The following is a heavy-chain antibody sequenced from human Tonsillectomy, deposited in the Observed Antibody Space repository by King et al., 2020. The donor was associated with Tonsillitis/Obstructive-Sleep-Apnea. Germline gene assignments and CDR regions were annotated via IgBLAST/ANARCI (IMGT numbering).Heavy chain of an antibody. Sequence: QLQESGPGLVKPSETLSRTCTVSGHSIRSSSYYWGWIRQPPGKGLEWIGTIYYTGSTYYNPSLKSRVTISVDTSKNQFSLKLSSVTAADTAVYYCARHVRDGYGTNFDYWSQGTLVTVSS. CDR3: ARHVRDGYGTNFDY. J-gene: IGHJ4*02. CDR2: IYYTGST. CDR1: GHSIRSSSYY. D-gene: IGHD5-24*01. V-gene: IGHV4-39*01.